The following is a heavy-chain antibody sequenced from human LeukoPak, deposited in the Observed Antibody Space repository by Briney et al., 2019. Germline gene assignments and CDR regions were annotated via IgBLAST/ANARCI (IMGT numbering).Heavy chain of an antibody. D-gene: IGHD1-1*01. J-gene: IGHJ3*02. V-gene: IGHV4-59*01. CDR2: IYYSGTT. CDR3: ARATKRQLLGAFDI. Sequence: SETLSLTCTVSGGSISNYYWNWIRQPPGKGLEWIGYIYYSGTTNYNPSLESRVSMSVDTSKNQFSLKLSSVTAADTAVYYCARATKRQLLGAFDIWGQGTMVTVSS. CDR1: GGSISNYY.